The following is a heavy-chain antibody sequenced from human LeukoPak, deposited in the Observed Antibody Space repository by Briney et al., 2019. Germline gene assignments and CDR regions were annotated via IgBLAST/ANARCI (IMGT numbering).Heavy chain of an antibody. V-gene: IGHV3-11*01. Sequence: PGGSLRLSCAASGFTFSDYYMSWIRQAPGKGQEWVSYMSSSGDTIYYADSVKGRFTISRDNAKNSLYLQMNNLRAEDTAVYYCARANFYGEDYWGQGTLVTVSS. CDR2: MSSSGDTI. CDR1: GFTFSDYY. CDR3: ARANFYGEDY. J-gene: IGHJ4*02. D-gene: IGHD4-17*01.